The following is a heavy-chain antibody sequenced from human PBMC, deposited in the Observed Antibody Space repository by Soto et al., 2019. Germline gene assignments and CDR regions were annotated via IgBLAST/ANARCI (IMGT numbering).Heavy chain of an antibody. D-gene: IGHD3-3*01. CDR2: IYYSGST. CDR1: GGSISSGDYY. CDR3: ARKAPGGYYTPDAFDI. Sequence: SETLSLTCTFSGGSISSGDYYWSWIRQPPGKGLEWIGYIYYSGSTYYNPSLKSRVTISVDTSKNQFSLKLSSVTAADTAVYYCARKAPGGYYTPDAFDIWGQGTMVTVSS. V-gene: IGHV4-30-4*01. J-gene: IGHJ3*02.